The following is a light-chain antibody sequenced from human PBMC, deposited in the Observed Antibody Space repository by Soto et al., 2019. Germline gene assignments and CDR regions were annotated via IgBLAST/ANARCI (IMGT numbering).Light chain of an antibody. J-gene: IGKJ2*01. CDR3: QQYSDWPPAYT. Sequence: EIVLTQSPATLSVSPGEGATLSCRASQSVGTKLAWYQQKPGQAPRLLIFGVSTRAIGVPARFSGSGSATDFSLTTSNLESEDFAVYYCQQYSDWPPAYTFGQGTQLEIK. CDR1: QSVGTK. V-gene: IGKV3-15*01. CDR2: GVS.